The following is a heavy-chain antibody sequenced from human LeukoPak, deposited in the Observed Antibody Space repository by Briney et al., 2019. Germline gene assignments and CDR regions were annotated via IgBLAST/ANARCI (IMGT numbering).Heavy chain of an antibody. CDR3: ARLFGIYYYYGMDV. J-gene: IGHJ6*02. V-gene: IGHV4-59*01. Sequence: SETLSLTCTVSGGSISSYYWSWIRQPPGKGLEWIGYIYYSGSTNYNPSLKSRVTISVDTSKNQFSLKLSSVTAADTAVYYCARLFGIYYYYGMDVWGQGTTVTVSS. CDR1: GGSISSYY. CDR2: IYYSGST. D-gene: IGHD3-10*02.